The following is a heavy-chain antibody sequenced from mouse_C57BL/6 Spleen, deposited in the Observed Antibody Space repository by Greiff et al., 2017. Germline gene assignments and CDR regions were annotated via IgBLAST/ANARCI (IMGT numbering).Heavy chain of an antibody. CDR1: GFTFSSYA. CDR3: ARDRCTTCYFDY. D-gene: IGHD1-1*01. J-gene: IGHJ2*01. CDR2: ISDGGSYT. Sequence: DVQLVESGGGLVKPGGSLKLSCAASGFTFSSYAMSWVRQTPEKRLEWVATISDGGSYTYYTDNVKGRFTISRDNAKNNLSLQMSHLHSVDTAIYYCARDRCTTCYFDYWVQGTTLTVSS. V-gene: IGHV5-4*01.